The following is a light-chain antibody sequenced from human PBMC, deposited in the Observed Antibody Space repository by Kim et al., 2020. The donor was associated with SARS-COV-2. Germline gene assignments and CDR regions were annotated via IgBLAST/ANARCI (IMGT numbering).Light chain of an antibody. V-gene: IGKV3D-15*01. Sequence: EVLVTQSPPNLSVSPGERVTLSCRASQTIGSKLAWYQHKPGQPPRLLIFDASTRATGIPARFSGSGSGTEFTLTISSLQSEDFAVYFCQMYNDWPQFGQGTKLEI. CDR3: QMYNDWPQ. CDR2: DAS. CDR1: QTIGSK. J-gene: IGKJ2*01.